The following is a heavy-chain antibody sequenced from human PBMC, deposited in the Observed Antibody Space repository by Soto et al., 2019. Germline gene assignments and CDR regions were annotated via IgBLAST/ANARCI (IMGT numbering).Heavy chain of an antibody. CDR2: VIPILGTA. J-gene: IGHJ4*02. CDR3: ARLGHPGH. Sequence: QVQLVQSGAEVKKPGSSVKVSCTASGGSLRNSVISWVRQAPAQRLEWMGGVIPILGTANYAQKFQGRVTMTADDATSTAYMDLSSLSPDDTAVYYCARLGHPGHWGPGTLVIVSS. V-gene: IGHV1-69*01. CDR1: GGSLRNSV.